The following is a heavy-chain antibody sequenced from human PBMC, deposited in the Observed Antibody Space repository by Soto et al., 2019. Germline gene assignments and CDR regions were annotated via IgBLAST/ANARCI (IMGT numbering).Heavy chain of an antibody. D-gene: IGHD3-22*01. J-gene: IGHJ6*02. Sequence: GGSLRLSCAASGFTFSSYAMHWVRQAPGKGLEWVAVISYDGSNKYYADSVKGRFTISRDNSKNTLYLQMNSLRAEDTAVYYCARPAYYDSSGPTPLPMDVWGQGTTVTVSS. CDR1: GFTFSSYA. CDR2: ISYDGSNK. V-gene: IGHV3-30-3*01. CDR3: ARPAYYDSSGPTPLPMDV.